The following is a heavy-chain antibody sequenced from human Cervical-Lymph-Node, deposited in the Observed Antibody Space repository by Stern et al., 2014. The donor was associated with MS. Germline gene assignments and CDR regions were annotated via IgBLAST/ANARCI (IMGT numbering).Heavy chain of an antibody. CDR3: ASLDWESPYAFDI. Sequence: VQLVESGPGLVKPSQTLSLTCTASGGSISSGGYYWSWIRQHPGKGLEWLGYIYYSGSTYYTPSLKSRVTISVDTSKNQFYLKLSSVTAADTAVYYCASLDWESPYAFDIWGQGTMVTVSS. V-gene: IGHV4-31*03. CDR1: GGSISSGGYY. D-gene: IGHD1-26*01. CDR2: IYYSGST. J-gene: IGHJ3*02.